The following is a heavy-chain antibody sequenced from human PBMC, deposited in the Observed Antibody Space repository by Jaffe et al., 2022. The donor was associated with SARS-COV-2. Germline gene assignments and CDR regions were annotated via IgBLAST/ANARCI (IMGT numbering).Heavy chain of an antibody. J-gene: IGHJ5*02. CDR1: GFTFSSYA. D-gene: IGHD3-3*01. Sequence: EVQLLESGGGLVQPGGSLKVSCVASGFTFSSYAMSWVRQAPGKGLEWVSAISGTGGSSYYADSMKGRFTISRDNSKNTLYLQMNSLRAEDTAVYYCAKGFDAFWSGPTWGQGTLVTVSS. V-gene: IGHV3-23*01. CDR2: ISGTGGSS. CDR3: AKGFDAFWSGPT.